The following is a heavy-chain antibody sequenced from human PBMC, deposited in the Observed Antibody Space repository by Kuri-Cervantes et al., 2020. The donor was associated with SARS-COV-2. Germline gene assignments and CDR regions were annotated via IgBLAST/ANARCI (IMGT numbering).Heavy chain of an antibody. D-gene: IGHD3-3*01. V-gene: IGHV3-30-3*01. Sequence: GESLKISCAASGFTFSSYAMHWVRQAPGKGLEWVAVISYDGSNKYYADSAKGRFTISRDNSKNTLYLQMNSLRAEDTAVYYCARDWGSGYSGGRGMDVWGQGTTVTVSS. CDR2: ISYDGSNK. J-gene: IGHJ6*02. CDR1: GFTFSSYA. CDR3: ARDWGSGYSGGRGMDV.